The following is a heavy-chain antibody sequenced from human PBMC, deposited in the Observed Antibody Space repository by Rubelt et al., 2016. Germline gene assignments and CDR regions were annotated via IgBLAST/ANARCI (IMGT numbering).Heavy chain of an antibody. CDR1: GGTFSSYA. Sequence: QLQLVQSGAEVKKLGSSLKFSCKASGGTFSSYAIGWLRQAPGQGLDWMGGTIPIFGTANYAQKFQGRVTITADESTSTAYMELSSLRSEDTAVYYCAKEHTVTCFDYWGQGTLVTVSS. D-gene: IGHD4-17*01. V-gene: IGHV1-69*01. CDR3: AKEHTVTCFDY. J-gene: IGHJ4*02. CDR2: TIPIFGTA.